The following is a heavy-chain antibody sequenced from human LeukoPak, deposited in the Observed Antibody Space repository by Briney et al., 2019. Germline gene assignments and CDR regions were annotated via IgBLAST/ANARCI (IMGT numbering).Heavy chain of an antibody. CDR3: TRDSIHTY. J-gene: IGHJ4*02. CDR1: GFSVNNNY. CDR2: IYNEGTT. V-gene: IGHV3-66*01. Sequence: PGGSLRLSCAASGFSVNNNYMNWVRQAPGKGLEWVSIIYNEGTTFYTDSVRGRFTISRDDSKNTIHLLMNSLRAEDTAIYYCTRDSIHTYWGQGALVTVSS.